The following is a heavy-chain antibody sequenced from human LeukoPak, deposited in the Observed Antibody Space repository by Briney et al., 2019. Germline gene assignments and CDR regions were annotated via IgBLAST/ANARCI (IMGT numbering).Heavy chain of an antibody. Sequence: SETLSLTCAVYGGSFSGYYWSWIRQPPVKALEWIGEINHSGSTNYNPSLKSRVTISVDTSKNQFSLKLSSVTAADTAVYYCARASGIGVFLDYWGQGTLVTVSS. D-gene: IGHD3-10*01. CDR2: INHSGST. V-gene: IGHV4-34*01. J-gene: IGHJ4*02. CDR3: ARASGIGVFLDY. CDR1: GGSFSGYY.